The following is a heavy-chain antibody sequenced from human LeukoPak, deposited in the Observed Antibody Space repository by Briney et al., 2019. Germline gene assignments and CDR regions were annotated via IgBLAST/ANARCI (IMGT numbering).Heavy chain of an antibody. CDR1: GFTFRIYW. CDR2: IKKDGNER. D-gene: IGHD4-17*01. CDR3: THDYGFYGGFDY. J-gene: IGHJ4*02. V-gene: IGHV3-7*03. Sequence: GGSLRLSCAASGFTFRIYWMSWVRQAPGKGLEWVANIKKDGNERYYGDSVKGRFTISRDNANNSLYLQMNSLTFEDTAVYYCTHDYGFYGGFDYWGQGTLVTVSS.